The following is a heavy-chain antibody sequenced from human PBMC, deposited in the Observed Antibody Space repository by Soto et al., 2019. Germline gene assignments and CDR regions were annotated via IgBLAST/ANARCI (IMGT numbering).Heavy chain of an antibody. D-gene: IGHD3-10*01. Sequence: PGGSLRLSCAVSGFTVNSNYLTWVRQAPGKGLEWVSFIYSDGTTDYADSVKGRFTIFRDNSKNTVDLQTNSLRAEDTAVYYCASRTWDLGGFDPWGQGTLVTVS. V-gene: IGHV3-53*01. CDR3: ASRTWDLGGFDP. CDR2: IYSDGTT. CDR1: GFTVNSNY. J-gene: IGHJ5*02.